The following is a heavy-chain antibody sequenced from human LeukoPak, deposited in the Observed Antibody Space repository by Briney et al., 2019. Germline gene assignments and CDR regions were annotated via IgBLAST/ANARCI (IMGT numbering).Heavy chain of an antibody. CDR2: ITGSGGST. CDR3: AKGYGWEASYYYYYMDV. Sequence: GGTLRLSCAASGFTFSTYGMSWVRQAPGKGLEWVSVITGSGGSTYYADSVKGRFTISRDNSKNTLYLQMNSLRAEDTAVYYCAKGYGWEASYYYYYMDVWGKGTTVTISS. V-gene: IGHV3-23*01. J-gene: IGHJ6*03. CDR1: GFTFSTYG. D-gene: IGHD1-26*01.